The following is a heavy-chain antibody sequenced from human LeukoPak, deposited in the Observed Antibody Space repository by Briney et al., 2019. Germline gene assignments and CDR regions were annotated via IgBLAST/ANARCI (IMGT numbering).Heavy chain of an antibody. V-gene: IGHV1-2*02. CDR3: ARDRVVVPAAFDY. Sequence: ASVKVSCKASGYTFTAYYMHWVRQAPGQGLEWMGWINPNSGGTNYAQKFQGRVTMTRDTSISTAYMELSRLRSDHTAVYYCARDRVVVPAAFDYWGQGTLVTVSS. J-gene: IGHJ4*02. CDR2: INPNSGGT. CDR1: GYTFTAYY. D-gene: IGHD2-2*01.